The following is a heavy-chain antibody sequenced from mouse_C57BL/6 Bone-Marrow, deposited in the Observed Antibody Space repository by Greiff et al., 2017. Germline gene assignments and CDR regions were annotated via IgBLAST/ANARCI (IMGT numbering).Heavy chain of an antibody. V-gene: IGHV5-4*03. Sequence: EVKLMESGGGLVKPGGSLKLSCAASGFTFSSYAMSWVRQTPEKRLEWVATISDGGSYTYYPDNVKGRITISRDNAKTNLYLQMRHLKSEDTAMYYCARGYYYGNNSLDYWGQGTTLTVSS. CDR3: ARGYYYGNNSLDY. CDR2: ISDGGSYT. CDR1: GFTFSSYA. D-gene: IGHD1-1*01. J-gene: IGHJ2*01.